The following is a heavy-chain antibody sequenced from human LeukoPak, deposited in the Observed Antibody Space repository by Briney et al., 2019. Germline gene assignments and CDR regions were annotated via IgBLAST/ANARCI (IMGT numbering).Heavy chain of an antibody. J-gene: IGHJ4*02. CDR1: GGSISSYY. CDR3: ARGFGYNWNYLDY. CDR2: VYYSGST. D-gene: IGHD1-1*01. V-gene: IGHV4-59*01. Sequence: SETLSLTCTVSGGSISSYYWSWLRQPPGKGLEWIGYVYYSGSTNYNPSLKSRVTISVDTSKNQFSLKLSSVTAADTAVYYCARGFGYNWNYLDYWGQGTLVTVSS.